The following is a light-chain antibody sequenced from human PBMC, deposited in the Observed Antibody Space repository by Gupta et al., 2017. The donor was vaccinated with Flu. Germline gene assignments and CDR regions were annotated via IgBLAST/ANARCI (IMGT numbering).Light chain of an antibody. CDR3: QQYNTFSMWT. CDR1: QSVGSR. J-gene: IGKJ1*01. V-gene: IGKV1-5*03. CDR2: MAS. Sequence: DIQMTQSPSTLSAFVGDRVTLTCRASQSVGSRLAWYQQKPGKAPKLLIYMASSLQSGVSSRFSGGGAGTEFTLTISNLQPDDLATYYCQQYNTFSMWTFGQGTKVEIK.